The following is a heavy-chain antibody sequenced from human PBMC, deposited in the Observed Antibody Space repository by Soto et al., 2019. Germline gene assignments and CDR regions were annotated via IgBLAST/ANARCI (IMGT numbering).Heavy chain of an antibody. CDR2: ISSSSSTI. V-gene: IGHV3-48*02. CDR3: ARDGYCSSTSCYSFDY. J-gene: IGHJ4*02. CDR1: GFTFSSYS. D-gene: IGHD2-2*01. Sequence: GWSLRLSCAASGFTFSSYSMNWVRQAPGKGLEWVSYISSSSSTIYYADSVKGRFTISRDNAKNSLYLQMNSLRDEDTAVYYCARDGYCSSTSCYSFDYWGQGTLVTVSS.